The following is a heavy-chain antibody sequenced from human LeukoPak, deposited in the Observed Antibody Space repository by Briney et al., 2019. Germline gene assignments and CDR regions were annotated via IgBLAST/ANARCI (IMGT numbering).Heavy chain of an antibody. CDR3: ARVGDGLNDGFDI. D-gene: IGHD5-24*01. Sequence: ASVKVSCKASGYTFTGYYMHWVRQAPGQGLEWMGRINPNSGGTNYAQKFQGRVTMTRDTSISTAYTELSRLRSDDTAVYYCARVGDGLNDGFDIWGQGTMVTVSS. J-gene: IGHJ3*02. CDR2: INPNSGGT. CDR1: GYTFTGYY. V-gene: IGHV1-2*06.